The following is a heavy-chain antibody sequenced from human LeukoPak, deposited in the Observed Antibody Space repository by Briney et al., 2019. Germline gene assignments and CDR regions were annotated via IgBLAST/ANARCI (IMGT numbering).Heavy chain of an antibody. CDR1: GGSLSSYS. Sequence: SETLSLTCTVSGGSLSSYSGSWIRQPAGKGLEWIGRIYSSGSDNYNPSLKNRFTMSLDTSRSQFSLNLRSVTAADTAVYFCSRTSGRNGGLFDYWGQGILVTVSS. J-gene: IGHJ4*02. D-gene: IGHD1-26*01. CDR2: IYSSGSD. V-gene: IGHV4-4*07. CDR3: SRTSGRNGGLFDY.